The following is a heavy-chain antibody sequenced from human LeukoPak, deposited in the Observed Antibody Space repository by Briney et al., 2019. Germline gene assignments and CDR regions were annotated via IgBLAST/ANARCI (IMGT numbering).Heavy chain of an antibody. J-gene: IGHJ6*02. CDR3: ARRRDTPIYGMDV. CDR1: GYSFTSYW. D-gene: IGHD5-18*01. V-gene: IGHV5-51*01. CDR2: IYPGGSDT. Sequence: GESLKISCKGSGYSFTSYWIGWVRQMPGKGLEWMGIIYPGGSDTRYSPSFQGQVTISADKSISTAYLQWSSLKASDTAMYYCARRRDTPIYGMDVWGQGTTVTVSS.